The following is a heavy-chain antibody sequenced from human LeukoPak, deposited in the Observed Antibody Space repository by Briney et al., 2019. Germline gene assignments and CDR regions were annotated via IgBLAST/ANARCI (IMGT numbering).Heavy chain of an antibody. Sequence: GGSLRLSCAASGFTFSSYAMHWVRQAPGKGLEWVAVISYDGSNKYYADSVKGRFTISRDNAKNSLYLQMNSLRAEDTAVYYCARDFSSNDFWSGYYTNQGGPFDPWGQGTLVTVSS. D-gene: IGHD3-3*01. CDR1: GFTFSSYA. V-gene: IGHV3-30*07. CDR3: ARDFSSNDFWSGYYTNQGGPFDP. CDR2: ISYDGSNK. J-gene: IGHJ5*02.